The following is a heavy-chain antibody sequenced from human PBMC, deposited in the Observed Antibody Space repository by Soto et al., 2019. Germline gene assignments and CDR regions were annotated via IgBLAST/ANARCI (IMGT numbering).Heavy chain of an antibody. CDR2: INPSGTT. V-gene: IGHV4-34*01. CDR3: ARGRDGGAAI. CDR1: GGSFSGYY. Sequence: QVQLQQWGAGLLKPSETLSLTCAVYGGSFSGYYWSWIRQPPGKGLEWIGEINPSGTTNYTPSLKSRVIMSGDTPKNQFSLKMTSVTAADTAVYYCARGRDGGAAIWGQGTLVTVSS. J-gene: IGHJ4*02. D-gene: IGHD4-17*01.